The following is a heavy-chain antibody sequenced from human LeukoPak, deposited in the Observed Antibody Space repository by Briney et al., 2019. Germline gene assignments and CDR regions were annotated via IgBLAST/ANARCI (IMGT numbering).Heavy chain of an antibody. CDR2: INPSGGDT. D-gene: IGHD4-17*01. V-gene: IGHV1-46*01. CDR3: ARDRFLTTVTANGAFDI. Sequence: SVKVSCKASGYTFTNYYMHWVRQAPGQGLEWMGIINPSGGDTTYAQKFQGRVTMTRDTSTTTVYMELSSLRSEDTAVYYCARDRFLTTVTANGAFDIWGQGTMVTVSS. CDR1: GYTFTNYY. J-gene: IGHJ3*02.